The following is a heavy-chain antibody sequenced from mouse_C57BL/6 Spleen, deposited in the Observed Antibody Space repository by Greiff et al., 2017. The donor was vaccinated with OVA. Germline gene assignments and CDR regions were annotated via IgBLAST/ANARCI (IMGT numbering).Heavy chain of an antibody. J-gene: IGHJ2*01. Sequence: QVQLQQSGAELMKPGASVKLSCKATGYTFTGYWIEWVKQRPGHGLEWIGELLPGSGSTNYNEKFKGKATFTADTSSNTAYMQLSCLKTEDSAIYYCARVYGYDGYWGQGTTLTVSS. V-gene: IGHV1-9*01. CDR2: LLPGSGST. CDR3: ARVYGYDGY. D-gene: IGHD2-2*01. CDR1: GYTFTGYW.